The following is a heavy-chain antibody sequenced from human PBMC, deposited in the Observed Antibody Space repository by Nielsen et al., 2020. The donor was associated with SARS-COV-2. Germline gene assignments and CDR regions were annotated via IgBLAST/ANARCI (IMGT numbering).Heavy chain of an antibody. CDR2: IGTTGDKT. J-gene: IGHJ4*02. D-gene: IGHD1-26*01. CDR1: GFSFSSYA. CDR3: AKISGSQRHYFDF. V-gene: IGHV3-23*01. Sequence: GGSLRLSCAASGFSFSSYAMTWVRQAPGKGLEWVSSIGTTGDKTFYADSMKGRFTISRDNSKNTLYLQLNSLRAEDTAVFYCAKISGSQRHYFDFWGQGALVTVSS.